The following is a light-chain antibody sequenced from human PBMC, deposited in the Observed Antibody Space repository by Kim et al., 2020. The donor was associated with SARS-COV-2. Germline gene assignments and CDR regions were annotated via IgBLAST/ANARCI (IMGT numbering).Light chain of an antibody. V-gene: IGKV1-27*01. J-gene: IGKJ1*01. Sequence: ASVGDRVTSNCRARQGISNYLAWYQQKPGKVPKLLIYAASTFQAGVPSRFSGSGSGTDFTLTISSLQPEDVATYYCQKYNTAPWTCGQGTKVDIK. CDR2: AAS. CDR3: QKYNTAPWT. CDR1: QGISNY.